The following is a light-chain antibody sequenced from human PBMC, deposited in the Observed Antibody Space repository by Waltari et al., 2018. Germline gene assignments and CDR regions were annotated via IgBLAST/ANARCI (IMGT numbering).Light chain of an antibody. V-gene: IGKV3-20*01. CDR1: QSVSSNY. CDR3: QQYGRSWNT. Sequence: EIVLTQSPGTLSLSPGERATLSCRASQSVSSNYLAWYQQRPGQAPRLLIHGSSSRATGIPDRFSGSGSGTDFTLTISRLEPEDFAEYYCQQYGRSWNTFGQGTKLEIK. J-gene: IGKJ2*01. CDR2: GSS.